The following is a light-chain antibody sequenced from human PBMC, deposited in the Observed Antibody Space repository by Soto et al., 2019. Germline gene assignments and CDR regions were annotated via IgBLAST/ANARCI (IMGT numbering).Light chain of an antibody. CDR1: QYIIRH. J-gene: IGKJ5*01. Sequence: DIQITQSPSSLSASVGYGVTITCRARQYIIRHLNWYQHKPGRAPRLLIYAAYTLQSGVPSRFTGSGSGTEFTLTISGLQPEDFATYYCQHSYTVPIAFGQGTRLENK. V-gene: IGKV1-39*01. CDR3: QHSYTVPIA. CDR2: AAY.